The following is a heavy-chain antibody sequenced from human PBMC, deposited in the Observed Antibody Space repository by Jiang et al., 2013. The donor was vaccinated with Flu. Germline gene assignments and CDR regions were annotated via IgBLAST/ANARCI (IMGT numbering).Heavy chain of an antibody. D-gene: IGHD6-19*01. CDR3: AKGTLGAMISSGWSNPFDP. CDR1: GFTFSSYA. Sequence: QLLESGGGLVQPGGSLRLSCAASGFTFSSYAMSWVRQAPGKGLEWVSAISGSGGSTYYADSVKGRFTISRDNSKNTLYLQMNSLRAEDTAVYYCAKGTLGAMISSGWSNPFDPWGQGTLVTVSS. CDR2: ISGSGGST. J-gene: IGHJ5*02. V-gene: IGHV3-23*01.